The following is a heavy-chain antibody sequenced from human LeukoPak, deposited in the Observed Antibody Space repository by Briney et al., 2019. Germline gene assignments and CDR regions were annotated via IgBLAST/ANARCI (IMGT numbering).Heavy chain of an antibody. CDR2: ISGSGGST. CDR1: GFTFSSYA. CDR3: AKDHPPAVAGHRDIDY. D-gene: IGHD6-19*01. V-gene: IGHV3-23*01. J-gene: IGHJ4*02. Sequence: GGSLRLSWAASGFTFSSYAMSWVRQAPGKGLEWVSAISGSGGSTYYADSVKGRFTISGDSSKNTLYLQMNSLRAEDTAVYYCAKDHPPAVAGHRDIDYWGQGTLVTVSS.